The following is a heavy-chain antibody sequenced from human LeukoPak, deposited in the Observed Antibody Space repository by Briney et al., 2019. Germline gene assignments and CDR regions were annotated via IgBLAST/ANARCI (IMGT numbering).Heavy chain of an antibody. CDR2: IQYDGSNQ. CDR1: GFTFSSYG. Sequence: TGGSLRLSCAASGFTFSSYGMHWVRQAPGKGLEWVAYIQYDGSNQQYADSVKGRFSISRDRSKNIPYLQMNSLRAEDTAVYYCARGQYYYGSGSYYNGVGWFDPWGQGTLVTVSS. CDR3: ARGQYYYGSGSYYNGVGWFDP. D-gene: IGHD3-10*01. V-gene: IGHV3-30*02. J-gene: IGHJ5*02.